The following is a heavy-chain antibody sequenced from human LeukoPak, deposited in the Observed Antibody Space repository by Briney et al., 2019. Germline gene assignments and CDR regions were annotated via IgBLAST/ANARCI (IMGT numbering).Heavy chain of an antibody. CDR2: IYTSGST. CDR3: AREGPTLVRYSSSWYFDY. J-gene: IGHJ4*02. V-gene: IGHV4-4*07. D-gene: IGHD6-13*01. Sequence: SETLSLTCTVSGGSISSYYWSWIRQPAGKGLEWIGRIYTSGSTNYNPSLKSRVTMSVDTSKNQFSLKLSSVTAEDTAVYYCAREGPTLVRYSSSWYFDYWGQGTRVTVSS. CDR1: GGSISSYY.